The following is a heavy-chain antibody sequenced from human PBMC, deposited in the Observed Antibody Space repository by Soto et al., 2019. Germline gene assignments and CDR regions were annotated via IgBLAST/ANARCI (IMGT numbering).Heavy chain of an antibody. J-gene: IGHJ4*02. D-gene: IGHD3-22*01. V-gene: IGHV4-61*08. CDR3: ARLGAYYQALDS. CDR2: VYYAGTT. Sequence: SETLSLTCTVSGGSISSGDYYWSWIRQPPGKGLEWIGYVYYAGTTTYNPSLKSRVSISIDTSKNEVSLKLSSVTAADTAVYYCARLGAYYQALDSWGQGTLVTVSS. CDR1: GGSISSGDYY.